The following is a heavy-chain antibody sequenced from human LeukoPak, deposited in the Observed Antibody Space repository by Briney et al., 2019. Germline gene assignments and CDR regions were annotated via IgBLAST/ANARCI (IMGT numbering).Heavy chain of an antibody. J-gene: IGHJ4*02. V-gene: IGHV3-23*01. CDR2: ISGSGGST. CDR1: GFTFNRSA. D-gene: IGHD3-10*01. CDR3: AKEPIYYYGSGSYYYFDY. Sequence: GGSLRLSCAASGFTFNRSAMNWVRQAPGKGLEWVSAISGSGGSTYYADSVKGRFTISRDNSKNTLYLQMNSLRAEDTAVYYCAKEPIYYYGSGSYYYFDYWGQGTLVTVSS.